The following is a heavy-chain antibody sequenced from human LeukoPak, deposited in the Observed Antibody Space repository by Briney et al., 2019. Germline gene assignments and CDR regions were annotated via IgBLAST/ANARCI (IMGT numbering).Heavy chain of an antibody. CDR1: GYAFTSYW. D-gene: IGHD1-26*01. J-gene: IGHJ3*02. V-gene: IGHV5-51*01. CDR3: ARQGGSYPDAFDI. CDR2: IYPGDSDT. Sequence: PGESLKISCKGSGYAFTSYWIVWVRQLPGKGLEWMGIIYPGDSDTRYSPSFQGQVTISADKSINTAYLQWSSLKASDTAMYYCARQGGSYPDAFDIWGQGTMVTVSS.